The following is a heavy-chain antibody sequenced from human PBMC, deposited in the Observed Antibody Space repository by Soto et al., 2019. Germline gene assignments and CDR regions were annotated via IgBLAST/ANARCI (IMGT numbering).Heavy chain of an antibody. CDR1: GFTFSSYG. Sequence: QVQLVESGGGVVQPGRSLRLSCAASGFTFSSYGMHWVRQAPGKGLEWVAVIWYDGSNKYYADAVKGRFTISRDHSTNTLYLQINSLRAEDTAVSYCASERLRLFAYWGHGPLVTVSS. V-gene: IGHV3-33*01. CDR3: ASERLRLFAY. CDR2: IWYDGSNK. D-gene: IGHD6-25*01. J-gene: IGHJ4*01.